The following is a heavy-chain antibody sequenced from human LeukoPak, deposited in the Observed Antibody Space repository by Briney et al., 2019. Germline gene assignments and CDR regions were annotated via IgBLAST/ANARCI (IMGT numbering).Heavy chain of an antibody. Sequence: SQTLSLTRAVSGGSISSGGYSWXXIRXXXXXXXXXIXXXYHSWSTYYNPSLKSRFTISVDRSKNQFSLKLSSVTAADTAVYYCARWLYDTMAGLRYFDVWGRGTLVTVSS. CDR3: ARWLYDTMAGLRYFDV. CDR2: XYHSWST. V-gene: IGHV4-30-2*01. CDR1: GGSISSGGYS. D-gene: IGHD3-22*01. J-gene: IGHJ2*01.